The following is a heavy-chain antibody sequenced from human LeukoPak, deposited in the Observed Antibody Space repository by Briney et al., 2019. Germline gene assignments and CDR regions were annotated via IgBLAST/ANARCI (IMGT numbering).Heavy chain of an antibody. V-gene: IGHV4-30-2*01. CDR1: GGSISSGGYS. Sequence: SETLSLTCAVSGGSISSGGYSWSWIRQPPGKGLEWIGYIYHSGSTYYNPSLKSRVTISVDRSKNQFSLKLSSVTAADTAVYYCARENEGGYSGYSRFFDLWGRGTLVTVSS. J-gene: IGHJ2*01. D-gene: IGHD5-12*01. CDR3: ARENEGGYSGYSRFFDL. CDR2: IYHSGST.